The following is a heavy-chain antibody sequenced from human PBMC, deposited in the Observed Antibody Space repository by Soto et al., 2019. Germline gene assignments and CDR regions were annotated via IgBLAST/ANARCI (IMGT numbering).Heavy chain of an antibody. CDR3: ARDLSEYSYGYSYYYYYGMDV. V-gene: IGHV1-2*02. J-gene: IGHJ6*02. D-gene: IGHD5-18*01. CDR2: INPNSGGT. Sequence: RASVKVSCKASGYTFTGYYMHWVRQAPGQGLEWMGWINPNSGGTNYAQKFQGRVTMTRDTSISTAYMELSRLRSDDTAVYYCARDLSEYSYGYSYYYYYGMDVWGQGATVTVSS. CDR1: GYTFTGYY.